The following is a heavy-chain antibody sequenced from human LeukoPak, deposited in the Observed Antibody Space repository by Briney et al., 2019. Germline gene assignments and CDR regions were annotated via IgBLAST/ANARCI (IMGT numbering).Heavy chain of an antibody. CDR2: INHGGST. CDR1: GGSFSGHY. D-gene: IGHD6-13*01. V-gene: IGHV4-34*01. Sequence: SETLSLTCAVSGGSFSGHYWNWIRQPPGKGLEWIGEINHGGSTNYNPSLKSRVTISVDTSQKQFSLRLSSVTDADTAVYYCARGRYVTTRGGAAAGFLDYWGQGTLVTVST. CDR3: ARGRYVTTRGGAAAGFLDY. J-gene: IGHJ4*02.